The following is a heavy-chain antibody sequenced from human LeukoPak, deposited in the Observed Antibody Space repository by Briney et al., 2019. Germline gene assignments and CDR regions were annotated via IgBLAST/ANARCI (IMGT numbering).Heavy chain of an antibody. CDR2: INAGNGNT. Sequence: ASVKVSCKASGYTFTSYAMHWARQAPRQRLEWMGWINAGNGNTKYSQKFQGRVTITRDTSASTAYMELSSLRSEDTAVYYCARVPVYEGATRRGAFDIWGQGTMVTVSS. V-gene: IGHV1-3*01. J-gene: IGHJ3*02. CDR1: GYTFTSYA. D-gene: IGHD1-26*01. CDR3: ARVPVYEGATRRGAFDI.